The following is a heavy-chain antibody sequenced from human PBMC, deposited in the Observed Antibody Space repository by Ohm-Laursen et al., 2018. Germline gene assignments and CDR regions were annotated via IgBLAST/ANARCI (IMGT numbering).Heavy chain of an antibody. CDR3: AKDMILTGKGPFDY. V-gene: IGHV3-23*01. D-gene: IGHD3-9*01. CDR2: ISITGGST. J-gene: IGHJ4*02. CDR1: GFIFNTYA. Sequence: GSLRLSCVASGFIFNTYAMTWVRQAPGKGLEWVSSISITGGSTYYAGSLKGRFTVSRDNSKNTLYLQMNSLRAEDTAVYYCAKDMILTGKGPFDYWGQGTLVSVSS.